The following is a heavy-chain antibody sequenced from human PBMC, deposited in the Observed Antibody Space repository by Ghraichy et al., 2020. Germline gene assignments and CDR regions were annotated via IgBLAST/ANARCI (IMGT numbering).Heavy chain of an antibody. CDR3: ARRRNKWNEWYFEF. Sequence: SETLSLTCTVSGGSMSSYYWSWIRQPPGKGLEWIGYIYYSGSSDYNPSLKSRVTISVDTSKNQFSLKLTSVTAADTAVYYCARRRNKWNEWYFEFWGRGTLVTVSS. V-gene: IGHV4-59*12. D-gene: IGHD1-20*01. J-gene: IGHJ2*01. CDR1: GGSMSSYY. CDR2: IYYSGSS.